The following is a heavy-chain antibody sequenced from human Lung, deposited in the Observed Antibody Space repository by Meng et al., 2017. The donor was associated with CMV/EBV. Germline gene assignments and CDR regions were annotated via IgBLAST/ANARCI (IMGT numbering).Heavy chain of an antibody. CDR2: IHSGGDT. CDR1: GFTVTSNS. Sequence: GGSLRLXCAASGFTVTSNSMTWVRQAPGKGLECVSVIHSGGDTKYANSVKGRFTISSDNSKNTLFLQMNYLKPGDTAVYYCARNSLDYDAFDIWGQGKMV. D-gene: IGHD3-9*01. J-gene: IGHJ3*02. CDR3: ARNSLDYDAFDI. V-gene: IGHV3-53*01.